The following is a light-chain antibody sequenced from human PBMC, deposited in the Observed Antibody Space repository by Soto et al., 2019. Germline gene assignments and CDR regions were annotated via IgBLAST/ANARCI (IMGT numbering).Light chain of an antibody. V-gene: IGLV1-40*01. CDR2: GNS. Sequence: QSVLTQPPSVSGAPGQRVTISCTGSSSNIGAGYDVHWYQQLPGTAPKLLIYGNSNRPSGVPDRFSGSKSGTSASLAITGLQDEDVADNYCQSYGSSLSGYVFGTGTKLTVL. J-gene: IGLJ1*01. CDR1: SSNIGAGYD. CDR3: QSYGSSLSGYV.